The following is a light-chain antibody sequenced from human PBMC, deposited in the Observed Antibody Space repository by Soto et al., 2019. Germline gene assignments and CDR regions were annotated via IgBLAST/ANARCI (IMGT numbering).Light chain of an antibody. CDR1: QAVPNN. CDR2: EES. CDR3: QQVKTYPRT. Sequence: DIHLTQSPSFLSASVGDRVTITCRPSQAVPNNMAWYQQKPGKPPKLLIYEESTLHSGVPSRFSGRKSGTQSTLTINSLQPEDFATYYCQQVKTYPRTLGGGPKVEIK. V-gene: IGKV1-9*01. J-gene: IGKJ4*01.